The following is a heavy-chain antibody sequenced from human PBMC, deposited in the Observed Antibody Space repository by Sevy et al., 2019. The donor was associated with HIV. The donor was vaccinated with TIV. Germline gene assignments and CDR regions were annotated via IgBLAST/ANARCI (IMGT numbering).Heavy chain of an antibody. CDR1: GYTFTSYG. V-gene: IGHV1-18*01. CDR3: ARMYYDFWSGYYTGGSPYYFDY. CDR2: ISAYNGNT. D-gene: IGHD3-3*01. J-gene: IGHJ4*02. Sequence: ASVKVSCKASGYTFTSYGISWVRQAPGQGLEWMGWISAYNGNTNYAQKLQGRVTMTTDTSTSTAYMGLRSLRSDDTAVYYCARMYYDFWSGYYTGGSPYYFDYWGQGTLVTVSS.